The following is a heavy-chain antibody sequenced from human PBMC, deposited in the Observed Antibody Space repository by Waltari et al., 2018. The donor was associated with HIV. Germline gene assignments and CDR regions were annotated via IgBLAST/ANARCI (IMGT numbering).Heavy chain of an antibody. V-gene: IGHV3-73*02. CDR2: IRTKANSYAT. CDR1: GFTSGDSS. CDR3: TSPYGYSYES. J-gene: IGHJ4*02. Sequence: EVQLVESGGGLVQPGGSLNLSSAAAGFTSGDSSIHWVRQASGKGLEWVGRIRTKANSYATAYAASVKGRFTISRDDSKNTAYLQMNSLKTEDTAVYYCTSPYGYSYESWGQGTLVTVSS. D-gene: IGHD5-18*01.